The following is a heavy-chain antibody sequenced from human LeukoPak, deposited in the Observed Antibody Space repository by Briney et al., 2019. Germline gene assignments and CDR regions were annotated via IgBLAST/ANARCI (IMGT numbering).Heavy chain of an antibody. J-gene: IGHJ4*02. CDR1: GLTVSSNY. V-gene: IGHV3-53*01. CDR3: ARGGYDSIYFDY. CDR2: IYSGGST. Sequence: GGSLRLSCAASGLTVSSNYMSWVRQAPGKGLEWVSVIYSGGSTYYADSVKGRFTISRDNSKNTLYLQMNSLRAEDTAVYYCARGGYDSIYFDYWGQGTLVTVSS. D-gene: IGHD5-12*01.